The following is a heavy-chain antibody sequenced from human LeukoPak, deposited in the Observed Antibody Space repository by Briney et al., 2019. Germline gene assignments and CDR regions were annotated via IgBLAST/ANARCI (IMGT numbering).Heavy chain of an antibody. CDR1: GYRFTNYW. CDR2: IYCGDSDT. V-gene: IGHV5-51*01. J-gene: IGHJ2*01. CDR3: ARRPRWDPSGYFDL. D-gene: IGHD1-26*01. Sequence: PGESLKISCKGSGYRFTNYWIGWVRQMPGKGLEWMGIIYCGDSDTRYSPAFQGQVTISADKSISTAYLQWSSLKASDTAMYYCARRPRWDPSGYFDLWGRSTLVAVSS.